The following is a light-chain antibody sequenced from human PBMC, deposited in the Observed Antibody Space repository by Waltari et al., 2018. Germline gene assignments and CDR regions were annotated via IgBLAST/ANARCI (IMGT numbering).Light chain of an antibody. V-gene: IGLV3-25*03. J-gene: IGLJ3*02. Sequence: SYELTQPPSVAVSPGQTVRITCSGGTLSKEYAYWYQQKPGKAPILLIYKDTKRPSGIPERFSGSTSGTTVTLTITGVQAEDEAAYYCQSPSSSGSYHWLFGGGTKLTVL. CDR1: TLSKEY. CDR2: KDT. CDR3: QSPSSSGSYHWL.